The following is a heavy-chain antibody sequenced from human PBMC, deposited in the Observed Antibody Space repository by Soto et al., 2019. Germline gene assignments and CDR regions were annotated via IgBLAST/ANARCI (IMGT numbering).Heavy chain of an antibody. Sequence: QVQLVESGGGVVQPGRSLRLSCAASGFTFSSYAMHWVRQAPGKGLEWVAVISYDGSNKYYADSVKGRFTISRDNSKNTLYLQMNSLRGEDTAVYYCARAPNIVVVVAATHDAFDIWGQGTMVTVSS. CDR3: ARAPNIVVVVAATHDAFDI. J-gene: IGHJ3*02. V-gene: IGHV3-30-3*01. CDR2: ISYDGSNK. D-gene: IGHD2-15*01. CDR1: GFTFSSYA.